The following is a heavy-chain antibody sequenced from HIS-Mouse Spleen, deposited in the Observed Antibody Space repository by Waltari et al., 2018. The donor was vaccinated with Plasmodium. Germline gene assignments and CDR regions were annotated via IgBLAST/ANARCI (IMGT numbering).Heavy chain of an antibody. D-gene: IGHD6-19*01. CDR3: ARGSAGDAFDI. CDR2: ISPYNGNT. V-gene: IGHV1-18*01. CDR1: GSTFTTYG. Sequence: QVQLVQSGAVVKKPGASVKVSCTASGSTFTTYGISWVRQAPGQGLEWMGWISPYNGNTHFAQKLQGRVTMTTDTSTSTAYMELRSLRSDDTAVYYCARGSAGDAFDIWGQGTMVTVSS. J-gene: IGHJ3*02.